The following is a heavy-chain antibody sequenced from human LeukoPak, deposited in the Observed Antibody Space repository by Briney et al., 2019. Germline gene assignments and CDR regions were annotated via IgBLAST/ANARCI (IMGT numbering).Heavy chain of an antibody. J-gene: IGHJ3*02. CDR1: GFTFSDYD. Sequence: GGSLRPSCAASGFTFSDYDMNWVRQAPGKGLEWVSSISSSSIYVSYADSVKGRYTISRENAKNSLYLQMNSLRAGDTAVYYCARGVQLEGAFDIWGQGTMVTVSS. V-gene: IGHV3-21*01. CDR2: ISSSSIYV. D-gene: IGHD1-1*01. CDR3: ARGVQLEGAFDI.